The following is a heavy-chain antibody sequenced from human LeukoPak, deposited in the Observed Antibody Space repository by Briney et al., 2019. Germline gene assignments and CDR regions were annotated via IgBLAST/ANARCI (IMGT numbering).Heavy chain of an antibody. J-gene: IGHJ4*02. CDR3: ARDHRIQLWFRGGGFDY. V-gene: IGHV1-46*01. D-gene: IGHD5-18*01. CDR1: GYTFTSYY. Sequence: GASVKVSCKASGYTFTSYYMHWVRQAPGQGLEWMGIINPSGGSTSYAQKFQGRVTMTRDTSTSTVYMELSSLRSEDTAVYYCARDHRIQLWFRGGGFDYWGQGILVTVSS. CDR2: INPSGGST.